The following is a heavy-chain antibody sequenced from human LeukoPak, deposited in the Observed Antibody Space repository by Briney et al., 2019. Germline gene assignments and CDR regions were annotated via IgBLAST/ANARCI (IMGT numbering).Heavy chain of an antibody. Sequence: PGGSLRLSCAASGFTFSSYAMTWVRQAPGKGLEWVSTITAGGDYTYYADSVKGRFTISRDNSKNTLYLQMNSLRAEDTAVYYCARDQVSWGQGTLVTVSS. CDR3: ARDQVS. CDR2: ITAGGDYT. CDR1: GFTFSSYA. V-gene: IGHV3-23*01. J-gene: IGHJ5*02. D-gene: IGHD1-14*01.